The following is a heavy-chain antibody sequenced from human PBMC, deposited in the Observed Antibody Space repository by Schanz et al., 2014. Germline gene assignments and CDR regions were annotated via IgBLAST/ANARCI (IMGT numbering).Heavy chain of an antibody. CDR3: ARIGGSVFDY. CDR1: GFTFSSYW. CDR2: IKSDGSST. V-gene: IGHV3-74*02. J-gene: IGHJ4*02. Sequence: EVQLAESGGGLVQPGGSLRLSCAASGFTFSSYWMHWVRQVPGKGLVWVSRIKSDGSSTSYADSVKGRFTISRDNSKNTLYLQMNSLRAEDTAVYYCARIGGSVFDYWAQGTLVTVSS. D-gene: IGHD3-10*01.